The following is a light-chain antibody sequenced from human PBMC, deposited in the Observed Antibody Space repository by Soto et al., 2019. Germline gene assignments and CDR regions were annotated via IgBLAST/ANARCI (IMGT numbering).Light chain of an antibody. CDR1: NSDVGGYNY. Sequence: QSALTQPASVSGSPGQSITISCTGTNSDVGGYNYVSWYQQHPGKAPKLMIYEVSNRPSGVSNRFSGSKSGNTASLTISGFHAEDEADYYCSSYTSSSIDYVFGTGTQLTVL. CDR2: EVS. J-gene: IGLJ1*01. CDR3: SSYTSSSIDYV. V-gene: IGLV2-14*01.